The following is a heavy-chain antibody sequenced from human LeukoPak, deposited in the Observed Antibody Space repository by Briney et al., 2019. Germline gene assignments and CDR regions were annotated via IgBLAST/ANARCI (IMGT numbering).Heavy chain of an antibody. CDR1: GGSFSGYY. D-gene: IGHD2-2*02. V-gene: IGHV4-34*01. Sequence: SETLSLTCAVYGGSFSGYYWSWIRQPPGKGPEWIGEINHSGSTNYNPSLKSRVTISVDTSKNQFSLKLSSVTAADTAVYYCACYSNIAVVDELPAAIGGNWFDPWGQGTLVTVSS. CDR3: ACYSNIAVVDELPAAIGGNWFDP. CDR2: INHSGST. J-gene: IGHJ5*02.